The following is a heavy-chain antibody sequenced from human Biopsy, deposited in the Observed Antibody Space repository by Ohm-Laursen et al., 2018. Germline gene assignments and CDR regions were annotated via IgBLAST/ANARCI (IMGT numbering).Heavy chain of an antibody. CDR2: MIPNSGKT. D-gene: IGHD6-6*01. V-gene: IGHV1-8*01. J-gene: IGHJ5*02. Sequence: ASVKVSCKASGYSFTTYDVNWVRQARGQGLEWMGWMIPNSGKTGYAQRFQGRVTLTMNTSIGTAYMELSGLRSEDTAVYYCARGSPRRVSILEASIYWFDTWGQGTLVTVSS. CDR3: ARGSPRRVSILEASIYWFDT. CDR1: GYSFTTYD.